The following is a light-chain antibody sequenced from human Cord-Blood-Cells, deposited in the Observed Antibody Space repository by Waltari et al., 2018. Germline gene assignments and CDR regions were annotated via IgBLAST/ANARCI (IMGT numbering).Light chain of an antibody. V-gene: IGLV3-9*01. Sequence: SYELTQPLSVSVALGQTARITCGGNNIGSKNVHWYQAKPGQAPVLVIYRESNRPSGIPERFSGSNSGNTATLTISRAQAGDEADYYCQVWDSSTAVFGGGTKLTVL. CDR2: RES. CDR1: NIGSKN. CDR3: QVWDSSTAV. J-gene: IGLJ2*01.